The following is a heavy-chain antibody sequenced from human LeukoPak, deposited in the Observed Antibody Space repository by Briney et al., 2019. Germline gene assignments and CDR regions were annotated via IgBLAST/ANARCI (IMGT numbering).Heavy chain of an antibody. D-gene: IGHD3-3*01. CDR3: ARDLRYDFWSGPSPDEYYFDY. V-gene: IGHV3-21*01. J-gene: IGHJ4*02. Sequence: GGSLRLSCAASGFTFSSYSMNWVRQAPGKGLEWVSSISSSSSYMYYADSVKGRFTISRDNAKNSLYLQMNSLRAEDTAVYYCARDLRYDFWSGPSPDEYYFDYWGQGTLVTVSS. CDR2: ISSSSSYM. CDR1: GFTFSSYS.